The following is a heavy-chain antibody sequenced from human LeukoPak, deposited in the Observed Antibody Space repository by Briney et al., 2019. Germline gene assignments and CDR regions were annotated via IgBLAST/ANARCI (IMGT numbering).Heavy chain of an antibody. CDR3: ARDVHYFDS. J-gene: IGHJ4*02. D-gene: IGHD6-6*01. CDR1: GGSISSYY. CDR2: ISDSGST. V-gene: IGHV4-59*12. Sequence: PSETLSLTCTVSGGSISSYYWNWIRQPPGKGLEWIGYISDSGSTNYNSPLESRITISLDTSKNQFSLKLNSVTAADTAVYYCARDVHYFDSWGQGTLVTVSS.